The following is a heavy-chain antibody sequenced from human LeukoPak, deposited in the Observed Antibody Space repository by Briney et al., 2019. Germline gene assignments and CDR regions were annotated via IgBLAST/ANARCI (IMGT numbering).Heavy chain of an antibody. V-gene: IGHV3-23*01. CDR1: GFTFCIYA. Sequence: GGSLRVSCAASGFTFCIYAVSWVRQAPGKGLEWVSSITSSGETTYYAGSVKGQFTISRDNSKNTVYLQMNSLRAEDTAVYYCARDRPNYYGANGHYYRRDGDYWGQGTLVTVSS. CDR3: ARDRPNYYGANGHYYRRDGDY. D-gene: IGHD3-22*01. CDR2: ITSSGETT. J-gene: IGHJ4*02.